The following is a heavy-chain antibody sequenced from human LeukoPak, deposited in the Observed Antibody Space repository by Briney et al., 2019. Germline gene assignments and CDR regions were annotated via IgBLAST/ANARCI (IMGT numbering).Heavy chain of an antibody. D-gene: IGHD3-22*01. CDR1: GFTSDDYA. V-gene: IGHV3-43*02. Sequence: PGGSLRLSCAASGFTSDDYAMHWVRQAPGKGLEWVSLISGDGRSTYFADSVKGRFTISRDNSKNSLYLQMNSLRTEDTALYYCAKVYRYYDSSCQHWGQGTLVTVSS. J-gene: IGHJ1*01. CDR2: ISGDGRST. CDR3: AKVYRYYDSSCQH.